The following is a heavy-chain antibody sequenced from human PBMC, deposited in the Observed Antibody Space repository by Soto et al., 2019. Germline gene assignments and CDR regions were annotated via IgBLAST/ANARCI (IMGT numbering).Heavy chain of an antibody. D-gene: IGHD5-18*01. V-gene: IGHV2-70*01. J-gene: IGHJ4*02. Sequence: SGPTLLNPTQTLTLTCTFSGFSLSTSGMCVSWIRQPPGKALEWLALIDWDDDKYYSTSLKTRLTISKDTSKNQVVLTMTNMDPVDTATYYCARIRLRYSYGPRDKVSYYFDYWGQGTLVTLSS. CDR2: IDWDDDK. CDR3: ARIRLRYSYGPRDKVSYYFDY. CDR1: GFSLSTSGMC.